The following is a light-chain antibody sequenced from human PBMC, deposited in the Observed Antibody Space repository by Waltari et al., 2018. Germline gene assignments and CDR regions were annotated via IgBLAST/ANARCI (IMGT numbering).Light chain of an antibody. V-gene: IGKV3-20*01. Sequence: EIVLTQSPGTLSLSPGARATLSCRASQSVSSIYLVWYQQKPGQAPRLLIYAASNRATGTPDRFSGSGSGTEFTLTISRLEPEDFAVYYCQLYGRSLGLTFGQGTRLE. CDR3: QLYGRSLGLT. CDR1: QSVSSIY. CDR2: AAS. J-gene: IGKJ5*01.